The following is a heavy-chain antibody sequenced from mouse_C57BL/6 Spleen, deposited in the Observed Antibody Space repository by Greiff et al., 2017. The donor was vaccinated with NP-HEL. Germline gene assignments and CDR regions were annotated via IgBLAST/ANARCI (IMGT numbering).Heavy chain of an antibody. Sequence: VQLQQSGAELARPGASVKLSCKASGYTFTSYGISWVKQRTGQGLEWIGEIYPRSGNTYYNEKFKGKATLTADKSSSTAYMELRSLTSEDSAVYFCARDDGYDGYYAMDDWGQGTTVTVSS. V-gene: IGHV1-81*01. CDR1: GYTFTSYG. CDR2: IYPRSGNT. J-gene: IGHJ4*01. D-gene: IGHD2-2*01. CDR3: ARDDGYDGYYAMDD.